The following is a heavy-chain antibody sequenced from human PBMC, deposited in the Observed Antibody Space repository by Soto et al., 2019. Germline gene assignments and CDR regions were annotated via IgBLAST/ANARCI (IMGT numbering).Heavy chain of an antibody. J-gene: IGHJ6*02. CDR3: AKSRIYDFYHYYGMDV. Sequence: GGSLRLSCAASGFTFSSYGMHWVRQAPGKGLEWVAVISYDGSNKYYADSVKGRFTISRDNSKNTLYLQMNSLRAEDTAVYYCAKSRIYDFYHYYGMDVWGQGTTVTVSS. CDR2: ISYDGSNK. V-gene: IGHV3-30*18. D-gene: IGHD3-3*01. CDR1: GFTFSSYG.